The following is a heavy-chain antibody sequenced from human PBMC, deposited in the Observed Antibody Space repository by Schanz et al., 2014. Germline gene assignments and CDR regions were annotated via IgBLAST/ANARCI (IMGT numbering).Heavy chain of an antibody. V-gene: IGHV3-33*01. CDR1: GFTFSNHG. D-gene: IGHD6-19*01. J-gene: IGHJ6*03. CDR3: ARDHQWLARYYMDV. CDR2: IWYDGSNE. Sequence: QVQLVESGGGVVQPGRSLRLSCAASGFTFSNHGMHWVRQSLGKGLEWVALIWYDGSNEYYADSVKGRFTISRDNPKKTLYLQMNSLRAEDTAVYYCARDHQWLARYYMDVWGKGTTVTVSS.